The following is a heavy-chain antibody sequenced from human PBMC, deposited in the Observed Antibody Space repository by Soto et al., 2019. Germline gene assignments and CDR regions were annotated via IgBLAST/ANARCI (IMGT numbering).Heavy chain of an antibody. V-gene: IGHV3-21*01. D-gene: IGHD4-17*01. CDR2: ISSSCSYI. CDR3: ARDRNDYGDCVSWAVAFDI. CDR1: GFTVSSYS. Sequence: EVQLVESGGGLVKPGGSLRLSCAASGFTVSSYSMNWVRQAPGKGLEWVSSISSSCSYIYYADSVKSRFTISRDNAKNSLYLQMNSLRAEDTAVYYCARDRNDYGDCVSWAVAFDIWGQGTMVTVSS. J-gene: IGHJ3*02.